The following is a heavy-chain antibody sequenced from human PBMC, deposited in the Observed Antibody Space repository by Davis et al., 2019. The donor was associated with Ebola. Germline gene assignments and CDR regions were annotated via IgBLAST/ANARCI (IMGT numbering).Heavy chain of an antibody. CDR3: ARSVGSP. D-gene: IGHD5/OR15-5a*01. Sequence: PGGSLRLSCTVSGGSISSYYWSWIRQPPGRGLEWIGYIYYSGSTNYNPSLKSRVTISVDTSKNQFSLKLSSVTAADTAVYYCARSVGSPWGQGTMVTVSS. CDR2: IYYSGST. J-gene: IGHJ3*01. V-gene: IGHV4-59*12. CDR1: GGSISSYY.